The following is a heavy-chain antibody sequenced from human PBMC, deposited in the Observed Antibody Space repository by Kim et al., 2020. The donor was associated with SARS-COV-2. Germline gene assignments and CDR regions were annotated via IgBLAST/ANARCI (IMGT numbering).Heavy chain of an antibody. CDR2: ISDSGDST. Sequence: GGSLRLSCAASGFTFSSYAMNWVRQAPGKGLEWVSAISDSGDSTYYADSVKGRFTISRDNSKNTLYLQMNSLRAEDTAVYYCAKNLDYGDYQSNPPFDYWGQGTLVTVSS. J-gene: IGHJ4*02. D-gene: IGHD4-17*01. CDR1: GFTFSSYA. V-gene: IGHV3-23*01. CDR3: AKNLDYGDYQSNPPFDY.